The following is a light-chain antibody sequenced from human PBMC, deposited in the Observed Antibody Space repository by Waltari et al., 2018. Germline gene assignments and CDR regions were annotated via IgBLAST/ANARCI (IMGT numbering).Light chain of an antibody. V-gene: IGKV1-39*01. Sequence: IQMTQSPSSLSASVGDRVTITCRQSQSVGNYVNWYQHRPGQAPKVLIYAASTVQGRVPSRFSGSGSGTVFTLTINSLQPEDLSIYYCQQTYSAPLSFGGGTKVEMK. J-gene: IGKJ4*01. CDR3: QQTYSAPLS. CDR1: QSVGNY. CDR2: AAS.